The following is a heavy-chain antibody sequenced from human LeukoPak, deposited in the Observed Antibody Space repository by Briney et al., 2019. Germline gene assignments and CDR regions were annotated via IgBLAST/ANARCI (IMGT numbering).Heavy chain of an antibody. V-gene: IGHV1-18*01. CDR3: ARIPDCSSTSCHAWFDP. J-gene: IGHJ5*02. D-gene: IGHD2-2*01. Sequence: GASVKVSCKASGYTFSNYDISWVRQAPGQGLEWMGWISAYNGNTNYAQKLQGRVTMTTDTSTSTAYMELRSLRSDDTAVYYCARIPDCSSTSCHAWFDPWGQGTLVTVSS. CDR1: GYTFSNYD. CDR2: ISAYNGNT.